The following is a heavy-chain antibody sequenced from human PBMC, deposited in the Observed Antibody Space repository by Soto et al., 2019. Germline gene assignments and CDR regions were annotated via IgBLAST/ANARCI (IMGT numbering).Heavy chain of an antibody. CDR3: ARERTGTTSMDV. J-gene: IGHJ6*02. CDR1: GYTFTSYD. CDR2: MNTYSGNT. D-gene: IGHD1-1*01. Sequence: QVQLVQSGAEVKKPGASVKVSCKASGYTFTSYDINWVRQATGQGLEWMGWMNTYSGNTGYAQMFQGRVTMTRNTSISTSYMELSSLRSEDTAVYYCARERTGTTSMDVWGQGTTVTVS. V-gene: IGHV1-8*01.